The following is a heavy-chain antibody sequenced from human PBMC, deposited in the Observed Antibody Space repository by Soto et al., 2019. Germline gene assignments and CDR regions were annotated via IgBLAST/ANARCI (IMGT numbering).Heavy chain of an antibody. CDR1: GYTFTSYA. V-gene: IGHV1-3*01. Sequence: ASVTVSCKASGYTFTSYAMHWVRQAPGQRLEWMGWINAGNGNTKYSQKFQGRVTITRDTSASTAYMELSSPRSEDTAVYYCASRAPYYYDRSGYSSWGQGTLVTVSS. CDR3: ASRAPYYYDRSGYSS. J-gene: IGHJ5*02. CDR2: INAGNGNT. D-gene: IGHD3-22*01.